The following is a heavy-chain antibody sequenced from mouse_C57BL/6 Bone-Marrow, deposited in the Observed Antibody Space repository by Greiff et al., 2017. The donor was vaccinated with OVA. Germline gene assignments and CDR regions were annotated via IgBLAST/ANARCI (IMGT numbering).Heavy chain of an antibody. V-gene: IGHV3-6*01. CDR2: ISYDGSN. D-gene: IGHD1-1*01. CDR3: AREGTTVVVDY. Sequence: ESGPGLVKPSPSLSLSCSVTGYSITSGYYWNWIRQLPGNKLEWVGYISYDGSNNYNPTLKNRISITRDTSKNQFFLKLNSVTTEDTATYYCAREGTTVVVDYWGQSTTLTVSS. CDR1: GYSITSGYY. J-gene: IGHJ2*01.